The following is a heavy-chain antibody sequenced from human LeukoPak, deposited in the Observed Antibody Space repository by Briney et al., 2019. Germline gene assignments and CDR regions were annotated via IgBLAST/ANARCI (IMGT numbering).Heavy chain of an antibody. CDR2: IYYSGST. D-gene: IGHD3-22*01. CDR3: ARSCPDYYDSSGYRPFDY. J-gene: IGHJ4*02. CDR1: GGSISSGGYY. V-gene: IGHV4-31*03. Sequence: SQTLSLTCTVSGGSISSGGYYWSWIRQHPGKGLVWIGYIYYSGSTYYNPSLKSRVTISVDTSKNQFSLKLSYVTAADTAVYYCARSCPDYYDSSGYRPFDYWGQGTLVTVSS.